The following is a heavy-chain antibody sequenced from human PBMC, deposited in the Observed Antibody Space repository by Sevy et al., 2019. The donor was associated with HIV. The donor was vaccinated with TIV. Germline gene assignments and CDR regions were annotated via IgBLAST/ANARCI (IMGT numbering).Heavy chain of an antibody. D-gene: IGHD1-26*01. CDR2: IRSKANSYAT. J-gene: IGHJ6*02. CDR3: TRRLVELGPYYYYGMDV. Sequence: GGSLRLSCAASGFTFSGSAMHWVRQASGKGLEWVGRIRSKANSYATAYAASVKGRFTISRDDSKNTAYLQMNSLKTEDTAVYYCTRRLVELGPYYYYGMDVWGQGTTVTVSS. V-gene: IGHV3-73*01. CDR1: GFTFSGSA.